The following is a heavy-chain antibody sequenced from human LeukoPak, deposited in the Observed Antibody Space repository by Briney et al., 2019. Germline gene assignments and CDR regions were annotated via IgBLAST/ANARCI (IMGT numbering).Heavy chain of an antibody. CDR3: ARDRYVLRFLEWLSPDSDYYYGMDV. V-gene: IGHV1-2*06. CDR2: INPNSGGT. D-gene: IGHD3-3*01. J-gene: IGHJ6*02. CDR1: GYTFTGYY. Sequence: GASVKVSCKASGYTFTGYYMHWVRQAPGQGLEWMGRINPNSGGTNYAQKFQGRVTMTRDTSISTAYMELSRLRSDDTAVYYCARDRYVLRFLEWLSPDSDYYYGMDVWGQGTTVTVS.